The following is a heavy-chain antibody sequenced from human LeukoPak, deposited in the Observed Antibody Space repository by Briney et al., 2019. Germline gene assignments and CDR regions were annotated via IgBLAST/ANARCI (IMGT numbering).Heavy chain of an antibody. CDR1: GGTFSSYA. V-gene: IGHV1-69*13. D-gene: IGHD6-13*01. Sequence: SVKVSCKASGGTFSSYAISWVRQAPGQGLEWMGGIIPIFGTANYAQKFQGRVTITADESTSTAYMELRSLRSDDTAVYYCARDVRIAEPDYWGQGTLVTVSS. J-gene: IGHJ4*02. CDR2: IIPIFGTA. CDR3: ARDVRIAEPDY.